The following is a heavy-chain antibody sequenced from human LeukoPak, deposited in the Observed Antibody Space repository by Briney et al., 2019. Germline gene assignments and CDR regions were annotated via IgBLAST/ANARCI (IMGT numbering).Heavy chain of an antibody. V-gene: IGHV3-23*01. CDR1: GFTFSSYA. CDR2: IGGSGGST. Sequence: GGSLRLSCAASGFTFSSYAMSWVRQAPGKGLEWVSVIGGSGGSTYYADSVKGRFTISRDNARNSLYLQMNSLRAEDTAVYYCASLYCTHTTCYYFDYWGQGTLVSVSS. CDR3: ASLYCTHTTCYYFDY. D-gene: IGHD2-2*01. J-gene: IGHJ4*02.